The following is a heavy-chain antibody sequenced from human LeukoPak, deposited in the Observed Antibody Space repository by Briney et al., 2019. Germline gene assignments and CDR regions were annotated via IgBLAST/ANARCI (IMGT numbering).Heavy chain of an antibody. Sequence: GGSLRLSCAASEFSLSSYSMGWFRQTPGKGLEWISYISSSGRTVYYADSVEGRFTISRDNAKNTLYLQMNSLRAEDTAVYYCARGGPDYDILTGYPFDYWGQGTLVTVSS. CDR1: EFSLSSYS. CDR2: ISSSGRTV. J-gene: IGHJ4*02. D-gene: IGHD3-9*01. V-gene: IGHV3-48*01. CDR3: ARGGPDYDILTGYPFDY.